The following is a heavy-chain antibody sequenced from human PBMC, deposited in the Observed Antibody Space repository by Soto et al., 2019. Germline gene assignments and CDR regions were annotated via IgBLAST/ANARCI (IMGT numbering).Heavy chain of an antibody. CDR2: IIPILGIA. J-gene: IGHJ4*02. Sequence: ASVKVSCKASGGTFSSYTISWVRQAPGQGLEWMGRIIPILGIANYAQKFQGRVTITADKSTSTAYMELSSLRSEDTAVYYCACERGDSYGNVDYWGQGTLVTVS. CDR3: ACERGDSYGNVDY. D-gene: IGHD3-16*01. V-gene: IGHV1-69*02. CDR1: GGTFSSYT.